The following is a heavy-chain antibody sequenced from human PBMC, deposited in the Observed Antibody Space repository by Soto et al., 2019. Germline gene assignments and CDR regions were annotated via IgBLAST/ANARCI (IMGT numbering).Heavy chain of an antibody. V-gene: IGHV3-30-3*01. Sequence: QMQLVESGGGVVQPGESLRLSCAASGFTFNYYPMHWVRQTPGKGLEWVAVISFDGSNKFYADSVKGRFTVSRDNSKIRFYRHLNSLRPEDAAVSYCASLPGALVAVIYIYPLDGREKMPYGEVWGQGTTVSVSS. CDR3: ASLPGALVAVIYIYPLDGREKMPYGEV. CDR2: ISFDGSNK. D-gene: IGHD6-19*01. CDR1: GFTFNYYP. J-gene: IGHJ6*02.